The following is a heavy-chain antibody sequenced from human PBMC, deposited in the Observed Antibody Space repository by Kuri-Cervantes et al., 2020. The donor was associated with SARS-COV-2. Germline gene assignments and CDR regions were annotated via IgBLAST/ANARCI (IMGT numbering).Heavy chain of an antibody. Sequence: GSLRLSCKASGYTFTSYGISWVRQAPGQGLEWMGWISAYNGNTNYAQKLQGRVTMTTDTSTSTAYMELRSLRSDDTAVYYCTRGGWVWPTYYDFWSGYSVGRSYGMDVWGQGTTVTVSS. CDR1: GYTFTSYG. D-gene: IGHD3-3*01. V-gene: IGHV1-18*01. J-gene: IGHJ6*02. CDR2: ISAYNGNT. CDR3: TRGGWVWPTYYDFWSGYSVGRSYGMDV.